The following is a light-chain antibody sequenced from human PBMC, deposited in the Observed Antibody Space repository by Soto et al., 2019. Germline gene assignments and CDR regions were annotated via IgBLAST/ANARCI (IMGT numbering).Light chain of an antibody. CDR3: QEYGSSPLT. CDR1: QSVSSSS. V-gene: IGKV3-20*01. J-gene: IGKJ4*01. CDR2: VAS. Sequence: EIVLTQSPGTLSLSPGERTTLSCRASQSVSSSSLAGYQQKPGQAPRLLIYVASSRATVIPDRFSGSGSGTDFTVTISRLEPEEFAVYYGQEYGSSPLTFGGGTKVEIK.